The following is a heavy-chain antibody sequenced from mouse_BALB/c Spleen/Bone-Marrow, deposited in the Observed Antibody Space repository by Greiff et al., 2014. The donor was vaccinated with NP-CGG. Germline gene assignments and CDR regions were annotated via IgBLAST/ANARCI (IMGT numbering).Heavy chain of an antibody. CDR3: ARGLSYYYGTSYYFDY. Sequence: QVQLKDSGAELVRPGVSVKISCKGSGYTFTDYAMHWVKQSHAKSLEWVGIISSSYGDATYNQKFKGKATMTVDKSSNTAYMELARLTSEDSAIYYCARGLSYYYGTSYYFDYWGQGTTLTVSS. CDR2: ISSSYGDA. CDR1: GYTFTDYA. D-gene: IGHD1-1*01. J-gene: IGHJ2*01. V-gene: IGHV1S137*01.